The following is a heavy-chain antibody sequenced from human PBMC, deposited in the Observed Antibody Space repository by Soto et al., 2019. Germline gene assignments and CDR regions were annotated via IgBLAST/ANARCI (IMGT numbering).Heavy chain of an antibody. CDR1: GGSISSYY. J-gene: IGHJ5*02. CDR3: ARDKVMGWFDP. V-gene: IGHV4-59*01. CDR2: IYYSGST. D-gene: IGHD2-21*01. Sequence: SETLSLTCTVSGGSISSYYWSWIRQPPGKGLEWFGYIYYSGSTNYNPSLKSRVTISVDTSKNQFSRKLSSVTAADTAVYYCARDKVMGWFDPWGQGTLVTVSS.